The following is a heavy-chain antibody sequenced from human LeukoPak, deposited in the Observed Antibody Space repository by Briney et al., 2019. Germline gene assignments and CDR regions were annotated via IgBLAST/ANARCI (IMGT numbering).Heavy chain of an antibody. CDR3: IRDLGGRSGH. CDR2: SNEDGSTT. V-gene: IGHV3-74*01. D-gene: IGHD1-26*01. CDR1: GFTFSSNW. Sequence: GGSLRLSSAASGFTFSSNWMHWVHQAPGKGLVWVSRSNEDGSTTNYADSVRGRFTISRDNAKNTLYLQMNSLTAEDTAVYYCIRDLGGRSGHWGQGTLVTVSS. J-gene: IGHJ4*02.